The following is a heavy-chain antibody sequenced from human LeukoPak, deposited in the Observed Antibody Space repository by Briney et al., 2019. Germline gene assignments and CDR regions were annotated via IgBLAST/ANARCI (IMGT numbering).Heavy chain of an antibody. CDR1: GYTFTSYG. CDR3: ARTPEPPPPAD. V-gene: IGHV1-18*01. CDR2: ISAYNADT. Sequence: ASVKVSCKTSGYTFTSYGISWVRQAPGQGLEWMGWISAYNADTNFAQKFQGRVTITRNTSISTAYMELSSLRSEDTAVYYCARTPEPPPPADWGQGTLVTVSS. D-gene: IGHD1-14*01. J-gene: IGHJ4*02.